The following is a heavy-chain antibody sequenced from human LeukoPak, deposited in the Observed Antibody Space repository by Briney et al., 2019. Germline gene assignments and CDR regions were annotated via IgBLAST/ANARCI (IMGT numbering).Heavy chain of an antibody. Sequence: GRSLRLSCAASGLTFSTSSMNWVRHAPGKGLEWVSSISSRSSYIYYADSVKGRFTNPRDNAKNSLYLQMNSQRVEDTAVYYCARGAYYDYWGQGTLVTVSS. J-gene: IGHJ4*02. V-gene: IGHV3-21*01. CDR1: GLTFSTSS. CDR2: ISSRSSYI. CDR3: ARGAYYDY. D-gene: IGHD3-22*01.